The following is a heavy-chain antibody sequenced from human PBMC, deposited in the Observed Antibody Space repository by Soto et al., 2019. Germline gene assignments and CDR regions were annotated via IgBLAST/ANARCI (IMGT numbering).Heavy chain of an antibody. CDR1: GDSVSKYY. CDR3: ERSAAYGEYAYLDT. J-gene: IGHJ5*02. CDR2: IYTTRSP. D-gene: IGHD4-17*01. Sequence: SETLSLTCTVSGDSVSKYYWNWIRQPAGKGLEWIGRIYTTRSPNYNPSLKSRVTMSVDASKNQFSLKLNLSSVTAADTAVYYCERSAAYGEYAYLDTWRQGTLVTVSS. V-gene: IGHV4-4*07.